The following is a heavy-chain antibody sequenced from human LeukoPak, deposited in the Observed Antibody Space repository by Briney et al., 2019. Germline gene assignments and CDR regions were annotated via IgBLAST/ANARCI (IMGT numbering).Heavy chain of an antibody. J-gene: IGHJ4*02. CDR2: IYYSGST. D-gene: IGHD3-3*01. CDR1: GGSISSYY. Sequence: SETLSLTCTVSGGSISSYYWSWIRQPPGKGLEWIGYIYYSGSTSYNPSLKSRVTISVDTSKNQFSLKLSSVTAADTAVYYCARASFGERYYDFWSGYQYYFDYWGQGTLVTVSS. CDR3: ARASFGERYYDFWSGYQYYFDY. V-gene: IGHV4-59*01.